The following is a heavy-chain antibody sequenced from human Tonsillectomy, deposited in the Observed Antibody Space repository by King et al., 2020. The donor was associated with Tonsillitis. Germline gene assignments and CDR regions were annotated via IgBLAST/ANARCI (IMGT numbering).Heavy chain of an antibody. CDR3: AKAHYDTSGRPFDH. V-gene: IGHV3-23*03. Sequence: VQLVESGGGLVQPGGSLRLSCAASGFTFTNYAMDWVRQAPGKGLEWVSLIYSGGSTTYYSDSGKGRVTISRDNSNNTLYLQMNNLRVEDTAVYYCAKAHYDTSGRPFDHWGQGALVTVSA. CDR1: GFTFTNYA. D-gene: IGHD3-22*01. J-gene: IGHJ4*02. CDR2: IYSGGSTT.